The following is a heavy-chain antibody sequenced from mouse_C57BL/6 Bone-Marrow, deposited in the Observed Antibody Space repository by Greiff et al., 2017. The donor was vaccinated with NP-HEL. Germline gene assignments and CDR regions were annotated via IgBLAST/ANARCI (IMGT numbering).Heavy chain of an antibody. D-gene: IGHD1-1*01. CDR1: GYTFTSYW. J-gene: IGHJ1*03. Sequence: QVHVKQPGAELVMPGASVKLSCKASGYTFTSYWMHWVKQRPGQGLEWIGEIDPSDSYTNYNQKFKGKSTLTVDKSSSTAYMQLSSLTSEDSAVYYCARPYYGSSYWYFDVWGTGTTVTVSS. CDR3: ARPYYGSSYWYFDV. CDR2: IDPSDSYT. V-gene: IGHV1-69*01.